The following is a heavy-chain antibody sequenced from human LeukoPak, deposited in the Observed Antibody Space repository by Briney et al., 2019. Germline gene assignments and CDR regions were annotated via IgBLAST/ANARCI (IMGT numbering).Heavy chain of an antibody. J-gene: IGHJ4*02. Sequence: SETLSLTCTVSGGSISSYYWSWIRQPPGKGLEWIGYIYYSGSTKYNPSLKSRVTISVNTSKNQFSLKLSSVTAADTAAYYCARGRSGSYYATDYWGQGTLVTVSS. CDR3: ARGRSGSYYATDY. V-gene: IGHV4-59*01. D-gene: IGHD1-26*01. CDR2: IYYSGST. CDR1: GGSISSYY.